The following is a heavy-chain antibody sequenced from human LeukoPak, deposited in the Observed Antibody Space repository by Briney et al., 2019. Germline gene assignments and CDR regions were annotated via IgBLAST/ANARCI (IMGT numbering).Heavy chain of an antibody. J-gene: IGHJ4*02. CDR2: ISSSGSTI. CDR1: GFSVTNHY. V-gene: IGHV3-11*01. CDR3: ASCAPFGELLTHFDH. Sequence: GGSLRLSCAASGFSVTNHYLTWLRQAPGKGLEWVSYISSSGSTIYYADSVKGRFTISRDNAKKSLYLQMNRLRAEDTAVYYCASCAPFGELLTHFDHWGRGTLVTVSS. D-gene: IGHD3-10*01.